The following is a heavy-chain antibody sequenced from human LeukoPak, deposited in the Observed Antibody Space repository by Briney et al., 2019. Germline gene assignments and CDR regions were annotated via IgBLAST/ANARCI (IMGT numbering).Heavy chain of an antibody. CDR3: AKDRGNRRPLYYGMDV. D-gene: IGHD2/OR15-2a*01. V-gene: IGHV3-48*03. CDR2: ISSSSNTM. CDR1: GFTFSSYE. Sequence: GGSLRLSCAASGFTFSSYEMNWVRQAPGKGLEWVSYISSSSNTMYYADSVKGRFTISRDNAKNSLYLQMNSLRAEDTVVYYCAKDRGNRRPLYYGMDVWGQGTTVTVSS. J-gene: IGHJ6*02.